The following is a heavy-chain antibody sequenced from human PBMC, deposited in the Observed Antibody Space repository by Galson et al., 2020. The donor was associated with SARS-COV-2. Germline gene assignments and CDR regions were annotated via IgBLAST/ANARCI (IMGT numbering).Heavy chain of an antibody. V-gene: IGHV1-24*01. CDR1: GYTLTELS. D-gene: IGHD3-9*01. J-gene: IGHJ4*02. CDR3: ATHHSSYYDILTGFRPFDY. CDR2: FDPEDGET. Sequence: GASVKVFCKVSGYTLTELSMHWVRQAPGKGLEWMGGFDPEDGETIYAQKFQGRVTMTEDTSTDTAYMELSSLRSEDTAVDYCATHHSSYYDILTGFRPFDYWGQGTLVTVSS.